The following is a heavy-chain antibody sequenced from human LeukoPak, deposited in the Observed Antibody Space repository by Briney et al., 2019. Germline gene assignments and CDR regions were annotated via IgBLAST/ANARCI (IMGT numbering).Heavy chain of an antibody. J-gene: IGHJ4*02. CDR3: ARGYALRRVIPYY. D-gene: IGHD3-16*02. CDR2: IYYSGST. CDR1: GGSISSGGYY. V-gene: IGHV4-31*03. Sequence: PSETLSLTCTVSGGSISSGGYYWSWIRQHPGKGLEWIGYIYYSGSTYYNPSLKSRVTISVDTSKNQFSLKLSSVTAADTAVYYCARGYALRRVIPYYWGQGTLVTVSS.